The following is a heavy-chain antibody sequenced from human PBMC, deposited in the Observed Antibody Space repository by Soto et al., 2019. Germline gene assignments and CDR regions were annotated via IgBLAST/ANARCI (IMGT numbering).Heavy chain of an antibody. CDR3: ARDPWAADY. CDR1: GFTFSIYG. CDR2: ISYDGSNK. V-gene: IGHV3-30*03. J-gene: IGHJ4*02. D-gene: IGHD3-16*01. Sequence: GGSLRLSCAAPGFTFSIYGMPWVGQAPGKGLEWVAVISYDGSNKYYADSVKGRFTISRDNSKNTLYLQMNSLRAEDTAVYYCARDPWAADYWGQGTLVTVSS.